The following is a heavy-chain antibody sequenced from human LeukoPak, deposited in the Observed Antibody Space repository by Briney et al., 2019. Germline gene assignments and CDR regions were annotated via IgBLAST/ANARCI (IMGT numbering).Heavy chain of an antibody. CDR1: GFTFSNAW. J-gene: IGHJ4*02. D-gene: IGHD2/OR15-2a*01. Sequence: GGSLRLSCAASGFTFSNAWMNWVRQAPGKGREWVGRIKSRTDGGTTDYAAPVKGRFAISRDDSKNTLYLQMYSLKTEDTAVYYCTTNDGILGSYWGQGTLVTVSS. CDR3: TTNDGILGSY. V-gene: IGHV3-15*01. CDR2: IKSRTDGGTT.